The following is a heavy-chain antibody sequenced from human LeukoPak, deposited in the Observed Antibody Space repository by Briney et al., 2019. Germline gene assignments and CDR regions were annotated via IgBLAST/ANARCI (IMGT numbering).Heavy chain of an antibody. D-gene: IGHD3-10*01. J-gene: IGHJ4*02. CDR2: INHSGST. CDR3: ARGRTYYYGSGSNDY. Sequence: SETLSLTCAVYGGSFSGDYWSWIRQPPGKGLEWIGEINHSGSTNYNPSLKSRVTISVDTSKNQFSLKLSSVTAADTAVYYCARGRTYYYGSGSNDYWGQGTLVTVSS. V-gene: IGHV4-34*01. CDR1: GGSFSGDY.